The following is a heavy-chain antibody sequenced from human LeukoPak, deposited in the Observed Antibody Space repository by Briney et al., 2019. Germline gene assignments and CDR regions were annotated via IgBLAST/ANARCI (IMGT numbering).Heavy chain of an antibody. Sequence: PGGSLRLSCAASGFTFSSYAMSWVRQAPGKGLEWVSAISGSGDSTYYADSVKGRFTISRDNSKNTLYLQMNSLRAEDTAVYYCAKDGPGIAAAGLFFDYWGQGTLVTVSS. D-gene: IGHD6-13*01. V-gene: IGHV3-23*01. J-gene: IGHJ4*02. CDR2: ISGSGDST. CDR1: GFTFSSYA. CDR3: AKDGPGIAAAGLFFDY.